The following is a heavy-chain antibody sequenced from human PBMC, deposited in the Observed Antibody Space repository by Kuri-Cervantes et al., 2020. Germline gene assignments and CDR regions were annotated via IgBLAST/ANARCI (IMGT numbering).Heavy chain of an antibody. CDR2: ISWNSGSI. CDR1: GFTFNDFA. D-gene: IGHD4-23*01. V-gene: IGHV3-9*01. Sequence: SLKISCAASGFTFNDFAMHWVRQVPEKGPEWVSGISWNSGSIGYADSVKGRFTISRDNAKNSLYLQMNSLRAEDTALYYCAKALDHGGVLFDYWGQGTLVTVSS. J-gene: IGHJ4*02. CDR3: AKALDHGGVLFDY.